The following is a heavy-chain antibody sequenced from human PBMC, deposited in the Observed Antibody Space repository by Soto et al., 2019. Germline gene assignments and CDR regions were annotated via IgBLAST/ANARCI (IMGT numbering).Heavy chain of an antibody. CDR2: IKQDGSEQ. CDR3: AGDSGWLMTA. Sequence: GGSLRLSCAASGFSFSSYWMSWVRQAPGKGLEWVAIIKQDGSEQFYVNTVKGRFTISRDNAKNSQYLQMNSLRVEDTAVYYCAGDSGWLMTAWGQGTLVTVSS. V-gene: IGHV3-7*01. CDR1: GFSFSSYW. D-gene: IGHD6-19*01. J-gene: IGHJ5*02.